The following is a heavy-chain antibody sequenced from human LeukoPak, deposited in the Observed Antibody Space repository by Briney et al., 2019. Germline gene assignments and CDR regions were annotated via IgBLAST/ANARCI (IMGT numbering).Heavy chain of an antibody. J-gene: IGHJ4*02. CDR3: AKYQRQWLPKGGFDY. CDR2: ISYDGNNK. V-gene: IGHV3-30*18. CDR1: GFTFSSYG. Sequence: GGSLRLSCAASGFTFSSYGMHWVRQAPGKGLEWVAVISYDGNNKYYADSVKGRFTISGDNSKNTLYLQMDNLRAEDTAAYYCAKYQRQWLPKGGFDYWGQGTLVTVSS. D-gene: IGHD6-19*01.